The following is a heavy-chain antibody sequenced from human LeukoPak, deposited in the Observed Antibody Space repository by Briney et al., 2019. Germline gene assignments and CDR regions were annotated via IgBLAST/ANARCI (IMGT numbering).Heavy chain of an antibody. CDR3: ARASGYEHIDY. V-gene: IGHV4-59*11. D-gene: IGHD6-25*01. J-gene: IGHJ4*02. CDR1: GGSISSHY. Sequence: SETLSLTCSVSGGSISSHYCGWIRQSPGKGLEWIGCMYSSGDTKYNPSLKSRVTISVDTSNNQFSLRLTSVTAADTAVYYCARASGYEHIDYWGQGTLVTVSS. CDR2: MYSSGDT.